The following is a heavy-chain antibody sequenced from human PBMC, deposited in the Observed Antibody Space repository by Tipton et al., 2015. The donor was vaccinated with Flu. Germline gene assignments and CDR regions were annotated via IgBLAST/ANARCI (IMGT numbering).Heavy chain of an antibody. V-gene: IGHV4-34*01. CDR2: INHSGST. D-gene: IGHD6-19*01. Sequence: TLSLTCAVYGGSFSGYYWSWIRQPPGKGLEWIGEINHSGSTNYNPSLKSRVTISVDTSKNQFSLKLSSVTAADTAVYYCARGCYSSGWRHYYYMDVWGKGTTVTVSS. CDR3: ARGCYSSGWRHYYYMDV. CDR1: GGSFSGYY. J-gene: IGHJ6*03.